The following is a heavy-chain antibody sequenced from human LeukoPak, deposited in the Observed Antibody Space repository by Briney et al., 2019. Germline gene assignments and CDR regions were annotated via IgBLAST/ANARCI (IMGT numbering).Heavy chain of an antibody. CDR2: ISGSGHST. CDR3: ARGDLVVTLEGPIDY. CDR1: GFTFNSYA. Sequence: GGSLRLSCAASGFTFNSYAMNWVRQAPGRGLEWVSAISGSGHSTYYADSVKGRFTISRDNSKNTLYLQMNSLRAEDTAVYYCARGDLVVTLEGPIDYWGQGTLVTVSS. J-gene: IGHJ4*02. V-gene: IGHV3-23*01. D-gene: IGHD2-21*02.